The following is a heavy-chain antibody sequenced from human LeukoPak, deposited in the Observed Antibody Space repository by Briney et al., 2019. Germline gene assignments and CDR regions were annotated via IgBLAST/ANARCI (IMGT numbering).Heavy chain of an antibody. J-gene: IGHJ4*02. D-gene: IGHD5-18*01. Sequence: ASVKVSCKVSGYRLTELSRHWVRQAPGKGLELLGGFDLVHGDTIYAQKFQGRVTMTEDTSTDTSYMELSSLGSEDTAVYFCTAGREYSLLDFWGQGTLVIVSS. V-gene: IGHV1-24*01. CDR3: TAGREYSLLDF. CDR1: GYRLTELS. CDR2: FDLVHGDT.